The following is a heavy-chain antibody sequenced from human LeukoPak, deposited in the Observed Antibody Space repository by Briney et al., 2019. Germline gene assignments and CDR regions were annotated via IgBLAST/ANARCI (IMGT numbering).Heavy chain of an antibody. D-gene: IGHD6-19*01. CDR3: AKEAYSSGWYWFDP. Sequence: GGSLRLSCAASGFTVSSNYMSWVRQAPGKGLEWVSVIYSGGSTYYADSVKGRFTISRDNSKNTLYLQMNSLRAEDTAVYYCAKEAYSSGWYWFDPWGQGTLVTVSS. J-gene: IGHJ5*02. CDR2: IYSGGST. CDR1: GFTVSSNY. V-gene: IGHV3-53*01.